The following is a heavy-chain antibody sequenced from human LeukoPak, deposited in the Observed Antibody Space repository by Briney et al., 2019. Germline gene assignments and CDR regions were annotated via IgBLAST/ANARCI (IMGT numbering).Heavy chain of an antibody. CDR2: ISAYNGNT. V-gene: IGHV1-18*01. Sequence: GASVKVSCKASGYTFTSYGISWVRQARGQGLDWMGWISAYNGNTNYALKLQGRVTMTTDTSTSTAYMELRSLRYDDTAVYYCARVAAPQNNAFDIWGQGTMVTVSS. D-gene: IGHD2-15*01. CDR1: GYTFTSYG. J-gene: IGHJ3*02. CDR3: ARVAAPQNNAFDI.